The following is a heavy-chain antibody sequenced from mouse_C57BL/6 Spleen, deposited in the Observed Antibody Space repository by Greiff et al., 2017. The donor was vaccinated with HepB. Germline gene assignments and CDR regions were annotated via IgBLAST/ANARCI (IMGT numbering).Heavy chain of an antibody. Sequence: EVKLVESGGGLVKPGGSLKLSCAASGFTFSSYAMSWVRQTPEKRLEWVATISDGGSYTYYPDNVKGRFTISRDNAKNNLYLQMSHLKSEDTAMYYCAREASNYFDYWGQGTPLTVSS. CDR3: AREASNYFDY. J-gene: IGHJ2*01. CDR2: ISDGGSYT. CDR1: GFTFSSYA. V-gene: IGHV5-4*01.